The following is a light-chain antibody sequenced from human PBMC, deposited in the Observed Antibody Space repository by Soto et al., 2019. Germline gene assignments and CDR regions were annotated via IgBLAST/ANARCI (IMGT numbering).Light chain of an antibody. CDR3: QQEYNLTFT. CDR1: QSVSRR. V-gene: IGKV3D-7*01. CDR2: GAS. J-gene: IGKJ5*01. Sequence: EVVLTQSPGTLSLSPGGRATLSCRASQSVSRRLAWYQQRPGQSPRILISGASMRASGVPVRFIGSGSGTDFTLTISRLQTEDFAVYECQQEYNLTFTFGQGTRLEIK.